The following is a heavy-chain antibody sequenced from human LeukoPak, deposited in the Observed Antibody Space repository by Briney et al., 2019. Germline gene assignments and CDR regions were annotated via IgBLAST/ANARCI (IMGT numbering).Heavy chain of an antibody. V-gene: IGHV1-46*01. CDR2: INPSGGST. CDR3: ARDKSSTNWLDS. D-gene: IGHD3-10*01. J-gene: IGHJ5*01. CDR1: GYSFTNFY. Sequence: ASVKVSCEASGYSFTNFYIHWVRQAPGQGLEWMGIINPSGGSTNYAQKFQGRVTITSDTSASTVYLDLSSLRSEDTAIYYCARDKSSTNWLDSWGQGTLVTVSS.